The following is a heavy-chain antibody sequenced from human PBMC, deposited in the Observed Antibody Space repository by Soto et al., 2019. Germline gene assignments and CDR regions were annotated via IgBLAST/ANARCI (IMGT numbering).Heavy chain of an antibody. CDR1: GGSISSYY. CDR3: AKDVLYNTSRIDS. CDR2: IYYSGST. J-gene: IGHJ4*02. D-gene: IGHD6-6*01. V-gene: IGHV4-59*12. Sequence: PSETLSLTCTVSGGSISSYYWSWIRQPPGKGLEWIGYIYYSGSTNYNPSLKSRVTISVDTSKNQFSLKLSSVTAADTAVYYCAKDVLYNTSRIDSWSQGTLVTVSS.